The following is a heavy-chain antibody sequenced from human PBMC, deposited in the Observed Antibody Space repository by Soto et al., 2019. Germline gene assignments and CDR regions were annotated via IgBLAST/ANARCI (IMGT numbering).Heavy chain of an antibody. CDR2: IYYSGST. J-gene: IGHJ4*02. Sequence: SETLSLTCTVSGGSISSYYWSWIRQPPGKGLEWIGYIYYSGSTNYNPSLKSRVTISVDTSKNQFSLKLSSVTAADTAVYYCAREERMVRGVIVDWGQGTLVTVSS. V-gene: IGHV4-59*12. CDR1: GGSISSYY. CDR3: AREERMVRGVIVD. D-gene: IGHD3-10*01.